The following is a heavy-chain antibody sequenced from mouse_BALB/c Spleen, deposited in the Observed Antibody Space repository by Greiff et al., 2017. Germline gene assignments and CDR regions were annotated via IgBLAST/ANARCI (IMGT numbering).Heavy chain of an antibody. CDR2: IWSGGST. Sequence: QVQLKQSGPGLVQPSQSLSITCTVSGFSLTSYGVHWVRQSPGKGLEWLGVIWSGGSTDYNAAFISRLSISKDNSKSQVFFKMNSLQANDTAIYYCARRGGLRLRGAMDYWGQGTSVTVSS. CDR3: ARRGGLRLRGAMDY. V-gene: IGHV2-2*02. D-gene: IGHD1-2*01. CDR1: GFSLTSYG. J-gene: IGHJ4*01.